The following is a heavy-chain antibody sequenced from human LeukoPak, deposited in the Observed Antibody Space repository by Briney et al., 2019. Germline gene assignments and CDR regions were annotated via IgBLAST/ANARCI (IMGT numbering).Heavy chain of an antibody. CDR2: ISWNSGSI. CDR3: AKDVDYYDSSGCFDI. CDR1: GFTFDDYA. V-gene: IGHV3-9*01. J-gene: IGHJ3*02. Sequence: SLILSCAASGFTFDDYAMHWVRQAPGKGLEWVSGISWNSGSIGYADSVKGRFTISRDNAKNSLYLQMNSLRAEDTALYYCAKDVDYYDSSGCFDIWGQGTMVTVSS. D-gene: IGHD3-22*01.